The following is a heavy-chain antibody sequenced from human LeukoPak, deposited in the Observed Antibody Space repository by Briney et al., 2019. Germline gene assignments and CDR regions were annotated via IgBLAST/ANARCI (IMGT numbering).Heavy chain of an antibody. CDR2: IWFDGSNR. Sequence: GGSLRLSCAASGFNFSNYGIHWVRQAPGKGLERVSVIWFDGSNRYYEKSVKGRFTVSRDDSKNTLYLQMNSLGAGDTAVYYCARCPQRLDNSYSFYYMDVWGKGNTVTVSS. V-gene: IGHV3-33*01. CDR1: GFNFSNYG. D-gene: IGHD2-21*02. CDR3: ARCPQRLDNSYSFYYMDV. J-gene: IGHJ6*03.